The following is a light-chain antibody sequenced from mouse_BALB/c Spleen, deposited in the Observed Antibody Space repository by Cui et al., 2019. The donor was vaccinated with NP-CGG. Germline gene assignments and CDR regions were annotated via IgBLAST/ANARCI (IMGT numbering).Light chain of an antibody. CDR3: ALWYSNHWV. J-gene: IGLJ1*01. CDR1: TGAVTTSNY. Sequence: AVVTQASALTTSPGETVPLTCRSSTGAVTTSNYANWVQEKPDHLFTGLIGGTNNRAPGVPARFSGSLIGDKAALTITGAQTEDETMYFCALWYSNHWVFGGGTKLTVL. CDR2: GTN. V-gene: IGLV1*01.